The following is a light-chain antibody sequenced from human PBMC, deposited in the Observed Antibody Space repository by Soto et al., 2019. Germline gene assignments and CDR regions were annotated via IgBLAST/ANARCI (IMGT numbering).Light chain of an antibody. V-gene: IGLV2-14*01. CDR3: SSYTSSSTYV. CDR2: EVS. CDR1: SSDVGGYNY. Sequence: QSALTQPASVSGSPGQSITISCTGTSSDVGGYNYVSWYQQHPGKAPKLTIYEVSNRPSGVSNRFFGSKSGNTASLTISGLQAEDEADYYCSSYTSSSTYVFGTGTKLTVL. J-gene: IGLJ1*01.